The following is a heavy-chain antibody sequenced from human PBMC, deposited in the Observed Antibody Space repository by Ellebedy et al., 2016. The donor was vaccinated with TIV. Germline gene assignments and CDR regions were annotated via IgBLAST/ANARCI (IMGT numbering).Heavy chain of an antibody. J-gene: IGHJ6*02. CDR2: INSDGSST. CDR3: ARDCQCGVDLYGMDV. CDR1: GVTLSGYW. D-gene: IGHD2-21*01. V-gene: IGHV3-74*01. Sequence: GESLKISCAASGVTLSGYWMHWVRQAPWKGLVWVSRINSDGSSTNYADSVKGLFTISRDTSKHTLFLQMNSLRAEDTAVYYCARDCQCGVDLYGMDVWGQGTTVTVSS.